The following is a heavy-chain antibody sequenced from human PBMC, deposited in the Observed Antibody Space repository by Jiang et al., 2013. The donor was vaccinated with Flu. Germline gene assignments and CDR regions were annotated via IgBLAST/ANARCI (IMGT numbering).Heavy chain of an antibody. Sequence: GAEVKKPGESLKISCKGSGYSFTSYWIGWVRQMPGKGLEWMGIIYPGDSDTRYNPSFQGQVTISADKAINTAYLQWSSLKASDTAIYYCARHPIMGSVKSYFDYWGQGTLVTVSS. CDR2: IYPGDSDT. J-gene: IGHJ4*02. CDR3: ARHPIMGSVKSYFDY. D-gene: IGHD1-26*01. V-gene: IGHV5-51*01. CDR1: GYSFTSYW.